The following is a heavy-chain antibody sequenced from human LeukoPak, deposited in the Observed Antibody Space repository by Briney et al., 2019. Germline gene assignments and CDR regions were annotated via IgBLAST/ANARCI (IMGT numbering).Heavy chain of an antibody. V-gene: IGHV1-8*01. D-gene: IGHD4-11*01. J-gene: IGHJ4*02. Sequence: ASVKVSCKASGYTFTSYDINWVRQATGQGLEWMGWMNPNSGNTGYAQKFQGRVTMTRNTSISTAYMELSSLRSEDTAAYYCARGYSNYVDYFDYWGQGTLVTVSS. CDR3: ARGYSNYVDYFDY. CDR2: MNPNSGNT. CDR1: GYTFTSYD.